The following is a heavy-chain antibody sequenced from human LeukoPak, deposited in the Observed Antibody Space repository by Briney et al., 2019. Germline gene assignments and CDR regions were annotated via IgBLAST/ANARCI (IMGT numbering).Heavy chain of an antibody. V-gene: IGHV1-18*01. CDR2: ISAYNGNT. D-gene: IGHD3-10*01. CDR1: GYTFTSYG. J-gene: IGHJ4*02. Sequence: GASVKVSCKASGYTFTSYGISWVRQAPGQGLEWMGWISAYNGNTNYAQKFQGRVTMTRDTSISTAYMELSRLRSDDTAVYYCARDYASEWFGELFDYWGQGTLVTVSS. CDR3: ARDYASEWFGELFDY.